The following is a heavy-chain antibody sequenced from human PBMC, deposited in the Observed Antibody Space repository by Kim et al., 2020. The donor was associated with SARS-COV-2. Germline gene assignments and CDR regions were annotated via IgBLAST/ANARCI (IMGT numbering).Heavy chain of an antibody. CDR2: IKYDGSSS. CDR1: GFTFSGYW. V-gene: IGHV3-74*03. Sequence: GGSLRVSCAASGFTFSGYWMNWVRQVPGKGLVWVSRIKYDGSSSTYADSVKGRFTISRDNAKNTLYLQMNSLRAEDTAVYYCARSDWFDFWGQGTLVTVSS. J-gene: IGHJ5*01. CDR3: ARSDWFDF.